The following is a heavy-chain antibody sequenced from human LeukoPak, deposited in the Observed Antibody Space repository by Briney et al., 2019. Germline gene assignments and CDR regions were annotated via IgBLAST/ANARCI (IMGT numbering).Heavy chain of an antibody. D-gene: IGHD6-13*01. CDR2: ISSSGSYI. CDR3: ANIAAAGTVGY. J-gene: IGHJ4*02. V-gene: IGHV3-21*01. Sequence: GGSLRLSCAASGFTFSSYSMNWVRQAPGKGLEWVSSISSSGSYIYYADSVKGRFTISRDNAKNSLYLQMNGLRAEDTAVYYCANIAAAGTVGYWGQGTLVTVSS. CDR1: GFTFSSYS.